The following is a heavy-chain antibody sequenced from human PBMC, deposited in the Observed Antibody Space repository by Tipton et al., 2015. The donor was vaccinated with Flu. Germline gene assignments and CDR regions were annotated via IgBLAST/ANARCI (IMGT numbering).Heavy chain of an antibody. J-gene: IGHJ6*03. D-gene: IGHD6-6*01. CDR3: ARVLTFSSSSYYYYMDV. CDR1: GYTFTSYG. Sequence: QVQLVQSGAEVKKPGASVKVSCKASGYTFTSYGISWVRQAPGQGLEWMGGIIPIFGTANYAQKFQGRVTITADESTSTAYMELSSLRSEDTAVYYCARVLTFSSSSYYYYMDVWGKGTTVTVSS. V-gene: IGHV1-69*01. CDR2: IIPIFGTA.